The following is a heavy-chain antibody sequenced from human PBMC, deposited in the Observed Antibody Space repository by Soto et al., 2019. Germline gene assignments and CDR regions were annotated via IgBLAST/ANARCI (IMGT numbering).Heavy chain of an antibody. D-gene: IGHD3-10*01. Sequence: QLQLQESGSGLVKPSQTLSLTCAVSGGSISSGGYSWSWIRQPPGKGLEWIGYIYHSGSTYYNPSLKSRVTLSVDRSKNQFSLKLSSVTAADTAVYYCAGLTMVRGVIFDAFDIWGQGTMVTVSS. J-gene: IGHJ3*02. CDR2: IYHSGST. V-gene: IGHV4-30-2*01. CDR3: AGLTMVRGVIFDAFDI. CDR1: GGSISSGGYS.